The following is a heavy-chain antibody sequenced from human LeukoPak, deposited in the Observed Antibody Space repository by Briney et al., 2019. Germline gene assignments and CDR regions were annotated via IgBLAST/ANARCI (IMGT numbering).Heavy chain of an antibody. V-gene: IGHV3-23*01. D-gene: IGHD1-26*01. Sequence: GGSLRLSCAASGFTFSSYTMSWVRQAPGKGLEWVSTITTSDGNTYYADSVKGRFTISRDNSKNTLYLQVNSLRAEDTAVYYCAKGGKWDVTPFDYWGQGTLVTVSS. CDR2: ITTSDGNT. CDR1: GFTFSSYT. J-gene: IGHJ4*02. CDR3: AKGGKWDVTPFDY.